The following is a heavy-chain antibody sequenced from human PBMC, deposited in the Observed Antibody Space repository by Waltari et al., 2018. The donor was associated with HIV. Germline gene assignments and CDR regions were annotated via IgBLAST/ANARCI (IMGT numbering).Heavy chain of an antibody. J-gene: IGHJ4*02. CDR3: ARDQTAYGCGLDY. D-gene: IGHD3-10*01. V-gene: IGHV3-7*01. CDR1: GFTFSSYW. Sequence: EVQLVESGGGLVQPGGSLRLSCAASGFTFSSYWMSWVRQAPGKGLEWVTNIKKDGSGKYYVDSVKGRFTISRDNAKNSLYLQMNSMRAEDTAVYYCARDQTAYGCGLDYWGQGTLVTVSS. CDR2: IKKDGSGK.